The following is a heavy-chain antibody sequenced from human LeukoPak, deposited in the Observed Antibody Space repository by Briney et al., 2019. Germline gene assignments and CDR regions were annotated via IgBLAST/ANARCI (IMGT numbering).Heavy chain of an antibody. V-gene: IGHV3-21*01. J-gene: IGHJ4*02. Sequence: PVGSLRLSCAASGFTFSSDSMNSGRQAPGKGLEWVSSISSSSYIYYEDSVKGRFPISRANAKTSLYLQMNSLRAEDTAVYYCARLAVAGTDFDYWGQGTLVTVSS. CDR3: ARLAVAGTDFDY. CDR2: ISSSSYI. D-gene: IGHD6-19*01. CDR1: GFTFSSDS.